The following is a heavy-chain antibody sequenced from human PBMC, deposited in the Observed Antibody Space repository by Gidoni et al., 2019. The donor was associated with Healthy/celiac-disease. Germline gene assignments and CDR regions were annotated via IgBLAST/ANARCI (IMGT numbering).Heavy chain of an antibody. J-gene: IGHJ4*02. CDR1: GFTFSSYS. V-gene: IGHV3-21*01. CDR2: ISSSSSYI. CDR3: ARDRSPDGGVVVVAATLDY. Sequence: EVQLVESGGGLVKPGGSLRLSCAASGFTFSSYSLNWVRQAPGKGLEWVSSISSSSSYIYYADSVKGRFTISRDNAKNSLYLQMNSLRAEDTAVYYCARDRSPDGGVVVVAATLDYWGQGTLVTVSS. D-gene: IGHD2-15*01.